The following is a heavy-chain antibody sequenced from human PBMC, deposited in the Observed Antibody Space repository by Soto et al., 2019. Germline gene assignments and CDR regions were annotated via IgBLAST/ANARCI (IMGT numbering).Heavy chain of an antibody. Sequence: ASVKVSCKASGYTFTGYYMHWVRQAPGQGLEWMGWINPNSGGTNYAQKFQGWVTMTRDTSISTAYMELSRLRSDDTAVYYCARDRGKYCSGGSCRYYYAMDVWGQGTTVTVSS. J-gene: IGHJ6*02. CDR1: GYTFTGYY. CDR2: INPNSGGT. V-gene: IGHV1-2*04. D-gene: IGHD2-15*01. CDR3: ARDRGKYCSGGSCRYYYAMDV.